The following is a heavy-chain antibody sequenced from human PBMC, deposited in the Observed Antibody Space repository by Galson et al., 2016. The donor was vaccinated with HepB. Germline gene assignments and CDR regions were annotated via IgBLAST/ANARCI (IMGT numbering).Heavy chain of an antibody. Sequence: SLRLSCAASGFSFSTYTMHWVRQAPGKGLEWVSLISYTGSDKLYADSVKGRFAISRDNSKNTLYVQMNSLRTEDTAIYYCAGDSGKDYYFDEHNPFDFWGQGTIVTVSS. CDR3: AGDSGKDYYFDEHNPFDF. V-gene: IGHV3-30*09. J-gene: IGHJ3*01. CDR1: GFSFSTYT. CDR2: ISYTGSDK. D-gene: IGHD3-22*01.